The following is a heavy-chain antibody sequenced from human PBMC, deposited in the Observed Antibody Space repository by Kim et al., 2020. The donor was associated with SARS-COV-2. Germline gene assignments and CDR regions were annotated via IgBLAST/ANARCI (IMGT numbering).Heavy chain of an antibody. Sequence: GGSLRLSCAASGVTFSNSAMSWVRQAPGKGLEWVSSISGSGGSTDYADSVKGRFTISRDNSKDTLYLEMKSLRAEDTAVYYCAKVEESTYAWGSRGAFD. D-gene: IGHD3-16*01. CDR2: ISGSGGST. V-gene: IGHV3-23*01. CDR3: AKVEESTYAWGSRGAFD. J-gene: IGHJ5*01. CDR1: GVTFSNSA.